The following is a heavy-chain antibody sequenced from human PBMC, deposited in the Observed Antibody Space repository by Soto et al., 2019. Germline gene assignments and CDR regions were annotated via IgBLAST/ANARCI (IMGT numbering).Heavy chain of an antibody. D-gene: IGHD6-13*01. V-gene: IGHV1-18*01. CDR3: ARDLAAAGPFDC. CDR1: GYTFTNYA. CDR2: ISAYNGNT. J-gene: IGHJ4*02. Sequence: QVQLVQSGAEVKKPGASVKVSCKASGYTFTNYAFSWVRQAPGQGLEWMGWISAYNGNTNYPQKLQCRVIMTTDTSTSTAYMELRSLRSDDTAVYYCARDLAAAGPFDCWGQGTLVTVSS.